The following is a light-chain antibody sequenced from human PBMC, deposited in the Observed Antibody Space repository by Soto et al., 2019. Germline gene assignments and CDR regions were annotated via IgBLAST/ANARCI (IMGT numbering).Light chain of an antibody. V-gene: IGKV3-11*01. CDR1: QSFRGL. CDR2: DAY. Sequence: EVVLTQSPVTLSLSPWERATLSCRASQSFRGLLAWYQQKPGQAPRLLIYDAYKRATGIPPRFSGSGSGTDFTLTISSLEPEDSSVYYCQKRHMWPITFGQGTRLE. CDR3: QKRHMWPIT. J-gene: IGKJ5*01.